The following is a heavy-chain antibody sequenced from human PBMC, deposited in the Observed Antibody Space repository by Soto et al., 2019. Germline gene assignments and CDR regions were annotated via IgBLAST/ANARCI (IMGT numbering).Heavy chain of an antibody. CDR1: GFTFSSYA. Sequence: GGSLRLSCAASGFTFSSYAMSWVRQAPGKGLEWVSAISGSGGSTYYADSVKGRFTISRDNSKNTLYLQMNSLRAEDTAVYYCAKDNRIQLWLRASYFDYWGQGTLVNVSS. V-gene: IGHV3-23*01. CDR2: ISGSGGST. CDR3: AKDNRIQLWLRASYFDY. D-gene: IGHD5-18*01. J-gene: IGHJ4*02.